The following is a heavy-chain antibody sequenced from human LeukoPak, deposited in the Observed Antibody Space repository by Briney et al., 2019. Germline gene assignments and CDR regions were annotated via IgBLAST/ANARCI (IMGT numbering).Heavy chain of an antibody. CDR3: ARVRGDYYFDY. CDR2: IKQEGSEK. CDR1: GFNFSSYE. J-gene: IGHJ4*02. D-gene: IGHD3-16*01. Sequence: GGSLRLSCAASGFNFSSYEMNWVRQAPGKGLEWVANIKQEGSEKYYVDSVKGRFTISRDNAKNSLYLQMNSLRAEDTAVYHCARVRGDYYFDYWGQGTLVTVSS. V-gene: IGHV3-7*05.